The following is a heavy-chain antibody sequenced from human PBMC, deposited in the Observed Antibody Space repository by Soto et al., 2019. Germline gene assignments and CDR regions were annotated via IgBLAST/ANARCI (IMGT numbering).Heavy chain of an antibody. CDR3: AKDHYDILTGYDLAPDY. Sequence: GGSLKLSCAASGFTFSSYAMSWVRQAPGKGLEWVSAISGSGGSTYYADSVRGRFTISRDNSKNTLYLQMNSLRAEDTAVYYCAKDHYDILTGYDLAPDYWGQGTLVTVSS. J-gene: IGHJ4*02. V-gene: IGHV3-23*01. CDR2: ISGSGGST. D-gene: IGHD3-9*01. CDR1: GFTFSSYA.